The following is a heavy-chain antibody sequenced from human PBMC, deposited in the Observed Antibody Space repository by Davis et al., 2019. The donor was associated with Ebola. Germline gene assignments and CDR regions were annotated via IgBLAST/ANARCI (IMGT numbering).Heavy chain of an antibody. Sequence: MPSETLSLTCTVSGGSISSYHWSWIRQPPGKGLEWIGYIYYSGSTNYNPSLKSRVTMSADASENQVSLKLTSVTAADTATYYCVGGYNFDYWGQGALVIVSS. CDR1: GGSISSYH. V-gene: IGHV4-59*01. CDR3: VGGYNFDY. J-gene: IGHJ4*02. D-gene: IGHD5-18*01. CDR2: IYYSGST.